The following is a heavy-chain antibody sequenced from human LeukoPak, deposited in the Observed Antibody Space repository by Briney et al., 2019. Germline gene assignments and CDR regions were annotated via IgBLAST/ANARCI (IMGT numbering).Heavy chain of an antibody. J-gene: IGHJ4*02. Sequence: GGSLRLSCAASGFTFSSYGMHWVRQAPGKGLEWVSAISGSGGSTYYADSVKGRFTISRDNSKNTLYLQMNSLRAEDTAVYYCEKAGIVGATPLFDYWGQGTLVTVSS. CDR2: ISGSGGST. CDR1: GFTFSSYG. CDR3: EKAGIVGATPLFDY. V-gene: IGHV3-23*01. D-gene: IGHD1-26*01.